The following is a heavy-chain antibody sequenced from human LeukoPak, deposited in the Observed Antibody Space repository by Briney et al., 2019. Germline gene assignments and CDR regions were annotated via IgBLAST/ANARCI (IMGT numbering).Heavy chain of an antibody. CDR2: IYPGDSDT. D-gene: IGHD3-16*01. J-gene: IGHJ5*02. CDR1: GYNFTIYW. V-gene: IGHV5-51*01. Sequence: GESLKISCKGSGYNFTIYWIGWVRQMPGKGLEWMGIIYPGDSDTRYSPSFQGQVTISVDKSIGTAYLQWSSLKVSDTAIYYCAIFDFLFGEIDNWFDPWGQGTQVTVSS. CDR3: AIFDFLFGEIDNWFDP.